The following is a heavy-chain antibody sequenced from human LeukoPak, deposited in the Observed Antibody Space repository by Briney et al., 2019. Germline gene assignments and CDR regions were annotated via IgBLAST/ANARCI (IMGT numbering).Heavy chain of an antibody. V-gene: IGHV3-11*01. CDR3: AKDDSYGPLDY. CDR1: GFTFSDYY. CDR2: ISSSGSTI. Sequence: GGSLRLSCAASGFTFSDYYMSWIRQAPGKGLEWVSYISSSGSTIYYADSVKGRFTISRDNAKNSLYLQMNSLRAEDTAVYYCAKDDSYGPLDYWGQGTLVTVSS. D-gene: IGHD5-18*01. J-gene: IGHJ4*02.